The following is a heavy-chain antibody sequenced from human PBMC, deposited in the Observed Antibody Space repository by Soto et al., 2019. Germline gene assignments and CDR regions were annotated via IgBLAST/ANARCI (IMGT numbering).Heavy chain of an antibody. CDR2: IYYSGDT. D-gene: IGHD5-12*01. CDR1: GGSISSYT. CDR3: ARRKEVASF. Sequence: SETLSLTCTVSGGSISSYTWSWIRQPPGKGLEYIGYIYYSGDTTYNPSLKSRVTISFDTSKNQFSLKLSSVTAADTAVYFCARRKEVASFWGQGSLVTVSA. J-gene: IGHJ4*02. V-gene: IGHV4-59*01.